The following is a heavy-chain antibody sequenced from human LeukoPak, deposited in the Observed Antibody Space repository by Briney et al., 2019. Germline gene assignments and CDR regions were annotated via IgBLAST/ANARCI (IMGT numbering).Heavy chain of an antibody. Sequence: SETLSLTCTVSGGSISSYYWSWIRQPPGKGLEWNGYIYYSGNTNYNPSLKSRVTKSVDTSKDQLSLKLSSVTAADTAVYYCARGSFTYYYDSSGYYRTYYYYYYRDVWGKGTTVTVSS. J-gene: IGHJ6*03. V-gene: IGHV4-59*01. CDR2: IYYSGNT. D-gene: IGHD3-22*01. CDR3: ARGSFTYYYDSSGYYRTYYYYYYRDV. CDR1: GGSISSYY.